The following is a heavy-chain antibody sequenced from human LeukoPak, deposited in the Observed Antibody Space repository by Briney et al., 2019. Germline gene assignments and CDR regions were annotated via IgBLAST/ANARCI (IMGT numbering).Heavy chain of an antibody. CDR1: GYTFAGYY. D-gene: IGHD4-17*01. Sequence: ASVKVSCKASGYTFAGYYMHWVRQAPGQGLEWMGWINPNSGGTNYAQKFQGWVTMTRDTSISTAYMELRSLRSDDTAVYYCARDDGDLADAFDIWGQGTMVTVSS. CDR3: ARDDGDLADAFDI. V-gene: IGHV1-2*04. CDR2: INPNSGGT. J-gene: IGHJ3*02.